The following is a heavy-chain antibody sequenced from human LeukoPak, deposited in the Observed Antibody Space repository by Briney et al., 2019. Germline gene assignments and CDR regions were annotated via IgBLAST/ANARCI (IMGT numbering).Heavy chain of an antibody. CDR3: ARVSSLAVAGFFDY. Sequence: GGSLRLSCAASGFTFSSYWMNWVRQAPGKGLEWVANIKQDGSEKDYVDSVKGRFTISRDNAKNSLYLQMNSLRAEDTAVYFCARVSSLAVAGFFDYGGQGILVTVS. D-gene: IGHD6-19*01. J-gene: IGHJ4*02. CDR2: IKQDGSEK. V-gene: IGHV3-7*01. CDR1: GFTFSSYW.